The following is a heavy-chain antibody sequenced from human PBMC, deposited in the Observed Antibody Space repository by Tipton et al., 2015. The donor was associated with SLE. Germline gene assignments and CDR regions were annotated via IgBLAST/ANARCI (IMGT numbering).Heavy chain of an antibody. CDR1: GGSISSSNW. V-gene: IGHV4-4*02. D-gene: IGHD6-13*01. CDR3: ARERGSSSWPPLLMDV. Sequence: GSLRLSCTVSGGSISSSNWWSWVRQPPGKGLEWIGEIYHSGSTNYNPSLKSRVTISVDTSKNQFSLKLSSVTAADTAVYYCARERGSSSWPPLLMDVWGKGTTVTVSS. J-gene: IGHJ6*04. CDR2: IYHSGST.